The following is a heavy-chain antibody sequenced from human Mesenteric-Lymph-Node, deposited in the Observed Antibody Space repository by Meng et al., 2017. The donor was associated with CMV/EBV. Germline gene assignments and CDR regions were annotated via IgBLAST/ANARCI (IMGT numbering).Heavy chain of an antibody. CDR2: VSWDGGTT. CDR1: GFSFDDYA. CDR3: AKDIDSGDDFYGMDV. J-gene: IGHJ6*02. Sequence: GESLKISCAASGFSFDDYAMHWVRQAPGRGLEWVSLVSWDGGTTYFADSVKGRFTISRDNSKNSLHLQMNSLRLEDTAFYYCAKDIDSGDDFYGMDVWGQGTTVTVSS. V-gene: IGHV3-43D*03. D-gene: IGHD7-27*01.